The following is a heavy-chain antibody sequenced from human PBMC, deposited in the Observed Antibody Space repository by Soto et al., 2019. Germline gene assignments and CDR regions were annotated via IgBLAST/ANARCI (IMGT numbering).Heavy chain of an antibody. CDR2: IYYSGST. CDR1: GGSVSSSGYY. Sequence: QLQLQESGPGLVKPSETLSLTCTVSGGSVSSSGYYWGWIRQPLGKGLEWIGSIYYSGSTYYNPSLKSRVTISVDTSKNQFSLKLSSVTAADTAVYYCARRSWELLEAYFDYWGQGTLVTVSS. CDR3: ARRSWELLEAYFDY. D-gene: IGHD1-26*01. V-gene: IGHV4-39*01. J-gene: IGHJ4*02.